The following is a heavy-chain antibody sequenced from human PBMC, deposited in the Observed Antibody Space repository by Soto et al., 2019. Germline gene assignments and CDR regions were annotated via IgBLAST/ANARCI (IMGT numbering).Heavy chain of an antibody. CDR3: ARNSGYAFDY. J-gene: IGHJ4*02. D-gene: IGHD5-12*01. V-gene: IGHV3-64*01. Sequence: EVQLVESGGGLVQPGGSLRLSCAASGFTFSSYAMHWVRQAPGKGLEYVSVISSNGGSTYYANSVKGRFTISRDNSKNTLYLQMGSLRAEDMAVYYCARNSGYAFDYWGQGTLVTVSS. CDR1: GFTFSSYA. CDR2: ISSNGGST.